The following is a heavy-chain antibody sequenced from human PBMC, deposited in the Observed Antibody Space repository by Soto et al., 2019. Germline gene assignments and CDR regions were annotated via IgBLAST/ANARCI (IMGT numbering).Heavy chain of an antibody. J-gene: IGHJ4*02. V-gene: IGHV3-74*01. CDR3: TRLGGFDPTHDY. Sequence: EVQLVESGGGVVQPGGSLRLSCAASGFSFSRHWMHWVRQVPGQGLKWVSRIDNAGVGTSYADSVKGRFTMSRDNGKNTLYLHMTDLRVKVMALYIYTRLGGFDPTHDYWGQGGLIAVSS. CDR2: IDNAGVGT. CDR1: GFSFSRHW. D-gene: IGHD1-26*01.